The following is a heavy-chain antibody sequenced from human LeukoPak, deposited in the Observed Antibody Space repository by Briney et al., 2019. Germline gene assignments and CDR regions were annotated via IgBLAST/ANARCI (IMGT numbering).Heavy chain of an antibody. J-gene: IGHJ5*02. D-gene: IGHD4-17*01. CDR2: IRSKANSYAT. CDR3: SARIYCDFNWFDP. V-gene: IGHV3-73*01. Sequence: GGSLRLSCAASGFTFSGSAMHWVRQASGKGLEWVGRIRSKANSYATAYAASVKGRFTISRDDSKNTAYLQMNSLKTEDTAVYYCSARIYCDFNWFDPWGRGTLVTVSS. CDR1: GFTFSGSA.